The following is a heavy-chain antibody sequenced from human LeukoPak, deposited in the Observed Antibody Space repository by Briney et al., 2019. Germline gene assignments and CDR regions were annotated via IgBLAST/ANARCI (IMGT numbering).Heavy chain of an antibody. CDR1: GFTFSTYA. V-gene: IGHV3-30*04. CDR2: ISYDGSNK. D-gene: IGHD4-17*01. CDR3: AKVSGGDYGSGYFDY. J-gene: IGHJ4*02. Sequence: GGSLRLSCAASGFTFSTYAMHWVRQAPDKGLEWVAVISYDGSNKYYADSVKGRFTISRDNSKNTLYLQMNSLRAEDTAVYYCAKVSGGDYGSGYFDYWGQGTLVTVSS.